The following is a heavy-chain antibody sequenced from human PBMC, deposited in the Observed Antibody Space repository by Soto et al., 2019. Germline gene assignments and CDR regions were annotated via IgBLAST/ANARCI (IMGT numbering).Heavy chain of an antibody. CDR2: MNNDGSYI. CDR3: VRGGYMHACDI. Sequence: EVQLVESGGGLVQPGGSLRLSCAASGFTFSSYWMYWVRQAPGKGLEWVSHMNNDGSYIIYAESVKGRFTFSGENAKNPLYLQMTSLRAENTAVYYCVRGGYMHACDIWGQGTMVTVSS. CDR1: GFTFSSYW. J-gene: IGHJ3*02. V-gene: IGHV3-74*01. D-gene: IGHD6-13*01.